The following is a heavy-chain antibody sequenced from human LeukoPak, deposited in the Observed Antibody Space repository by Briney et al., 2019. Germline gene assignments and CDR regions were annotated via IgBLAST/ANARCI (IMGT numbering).Heavy chain of an antibody. Sequence: GGSLRLSCAASGFTFSSYAMHWVRQAPGKGLEWVAVISYDGSNKYYADSVKGRFTISRDNPKNTLYLQMNSLRAEDTAVYYCARDRSDVYYGSGSPPDYWGQGTLVTVSS. CDR2: ISYDGSNK. V-gene: IGHV3-30-3*01. CDR3: ARDRSDVYYGSGSPPDY. CDR1: GFTFSSYA. D-gene: IGHD3-10*01. J-gene: IGHJ4*02.